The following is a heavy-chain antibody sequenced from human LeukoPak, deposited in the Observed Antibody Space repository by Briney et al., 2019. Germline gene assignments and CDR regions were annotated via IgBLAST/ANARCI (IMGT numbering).Heavy chain of an antibody. V-gene: IGHV4-38-2*02. CDR3: ARESTVRTARCFDC. CDR1: GYSISSGYQ. Sequence: SETLSLTCTVSGYSISSGYQWGWIRQTPGGGLEYIASMYHSGTTYYNPSLKSRVTVSIDTSKNQFSLRLHSVTAADTAVYYCARESTVRTARCFDCWGQRTLVTVSS. J-gene: IGHJ4*02. D-gene: IGHD4-17*01. CDR2: MYHSGTT.